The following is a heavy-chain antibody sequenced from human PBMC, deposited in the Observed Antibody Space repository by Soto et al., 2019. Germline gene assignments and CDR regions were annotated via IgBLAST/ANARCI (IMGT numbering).Heavy chain of an antibody. Sequence: SETLSLSCTVSGDSISNYYWAWIRQSPGRGLEWIGYISSNGTTVYNPSLRSRVTISMDTSKNHFSLKVRSVTAADTAVYYCARESNNTHLYSFAYWGQGTPVTVSS. J-gene: IGHJ4*02. CDR2: ISSNGTT. CDR1: GDSISNYY. CDR3: ARESNNTHLYSFAY. V-gene: IGHV4-4*08. D-gene: IGHD2-15*01.